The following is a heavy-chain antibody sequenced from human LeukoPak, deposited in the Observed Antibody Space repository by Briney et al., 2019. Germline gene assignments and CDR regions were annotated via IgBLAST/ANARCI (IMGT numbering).Heavy chain of an antibody. CDR3: ARHDSSGRDPVAASPNDAFDI. CDR2: IYYSGST. J-gene: IGHJ3*02. V-gene: IGHV4-39*01. Sequence: SETLSLTCTVSGGSISSSSYYWGWIRQPPGKGLEWIGSIYYSGSTYYNPSLKSRVTISVDTSKNQFSLKLSSVTAADTAVYYCARHDSSGRDPVAASPNDAFDIWGQGTMVTVSS. D-gene: IGHD3-22*01. CDR1: GGSISSSSYY.